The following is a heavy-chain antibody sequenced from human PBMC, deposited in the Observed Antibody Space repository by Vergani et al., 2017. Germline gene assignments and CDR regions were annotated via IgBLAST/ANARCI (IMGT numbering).Heavy chain of an antibody. V-gene: IGHV4-39*07. J-gene: IGHJ4*02. CDR1: GGSISSSSYY. Sequence: QLQLQESGPGLVKPSETLSLTCTVSGGSISSSSYYWGWIRQPPGKGLEWIGSIYYSGSTNYNPSLKSRVTISVDTSKNQFSLKLSSVTAADTAVYYCARGVTQLWFRYWGQGTLVTVSS. CDR2: IYYSGST. D-gene: IGHD5-18*01. CDR3: ARGVTQLWFRY.